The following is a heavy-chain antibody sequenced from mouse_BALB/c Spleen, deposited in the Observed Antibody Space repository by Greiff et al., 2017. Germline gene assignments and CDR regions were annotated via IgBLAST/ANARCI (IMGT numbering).Heavy chain of an antibody. CDR1: GFPLTSYD. Sequence: QVQPTASGPCLVAPSQSLSITCPVSGFPLTSYDISWIRQPPGKGLEWLGVIWTGGGTNYNSAFMSRLSISKDNSKSQVFLKMNSLQTDDTAIYYCVRDAYGGQGTLVTVSA. CDR3: VRDAY. J-gene: IGHJ3*01. CDR2: IWTGGGT. V-gene: IGHV2-9-2*01.